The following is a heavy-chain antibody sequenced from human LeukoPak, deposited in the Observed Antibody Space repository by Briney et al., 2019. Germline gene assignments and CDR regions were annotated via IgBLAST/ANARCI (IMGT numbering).Heavy chain of an antibody. J-gene: IGHJ4*02. D-gene: IGHD3-22*01. CDR1: GFTFSNYA. CDR3: ARLHYDSSGYYYFDY. V-gene: IGHV3-23*01. Sequence: PGGSLRLSCAASGFTFSNYAMTWVRQAPGKGLEWVSTISGSGGSAYYAHSVKGRFTISRDNSKNTLYLQINSLTAEDTAVYYCARLHYDSSGYYYFDYWGQGTLVTVSS. CDR2: ISGSGGSA.